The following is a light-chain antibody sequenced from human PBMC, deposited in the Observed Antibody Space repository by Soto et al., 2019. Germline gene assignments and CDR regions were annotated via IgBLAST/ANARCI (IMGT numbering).Light chain of an antibody. J-gene: IGLJ1*01. CDR1: NSDVGGYDY. V-gene: IGLV2-8*01. CDR3: SSYAGSNNYV. CDR2: EVS. Sequence: QSVLTQPPSASGSPGQSVTISCTGTNSDVGGYDYVSWYQQHPGKAPKLMIYEVSKRPSGVPDRFSGSKSANTASLTVSGLQAEDEADYYCSSYAGSNNYVFGTGTKVT.